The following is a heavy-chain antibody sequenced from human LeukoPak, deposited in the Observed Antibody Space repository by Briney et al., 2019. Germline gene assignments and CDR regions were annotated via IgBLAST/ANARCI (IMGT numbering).Heavy chain of an antibody. D-gene: IGHD5/OR15-5a*01. V-gene: IGHV4-38-2*02. J-gene: IGHJ5*02. CDR1: NFSISSGYY. Sequence: PSGTLSLTCTVSNFSISSGYYWGWIRQPPGKGLEWIGSLYHTGSIYYNPSLKSRVASSVDTSKNQLSLKLSSVTAADTAVYYCARAEDYCDAITSGYGVISSPQGWFDPWGQGTLVTVSS. CDR2: LYHTGSI. CDR3: ARAEDYCDAITSGYGVISSPQGWFDP.